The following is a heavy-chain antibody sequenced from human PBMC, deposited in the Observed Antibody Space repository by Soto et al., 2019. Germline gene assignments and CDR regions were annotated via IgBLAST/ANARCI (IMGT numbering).Heavy chain of an antibody. J-gene: IGHJ4*02. CDR3: AKGGRAYCGGDCRYYFDY. Sequence: QVQLVESGGGVVQPGRSLRLSCAASRFTFSGYGMHWVRQAPGEGLEWVAVISYDGSNKFYADSVKGRFTISRDNSKNTXXLQMNSLRAEDTAVYYCAKGGRAYCGGDCRYYFDYWGQGTLVTVSS. CDR1: RFTFSGYG. CDR2: ISYDGSNK. V-gene: IGHV3-30*18. D-gene: IGHD2-21*02.